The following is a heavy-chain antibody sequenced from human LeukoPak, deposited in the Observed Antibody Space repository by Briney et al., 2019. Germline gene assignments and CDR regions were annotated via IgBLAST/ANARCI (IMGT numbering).Heavy chain of an antibody. V-gene: IGHV1-46*01. Sequence: ASVKVSCNASGYTFTSYDMHWVRQAPGQVLEWMGIINPSGDSTSYAQKFQGRVTMTRDTSTSTVYMELSSLRSEDTAVYYCASVLYCGADCYSGRYFFDYWGQGTLVTVSS. CDR3: ASVLYCGADCYSGRYFFDY. J-gene: IGHJ4*02. CDR1: GYTFTSYD. CDR2: INPSGDST. D-gene: IGHD2-21*02.